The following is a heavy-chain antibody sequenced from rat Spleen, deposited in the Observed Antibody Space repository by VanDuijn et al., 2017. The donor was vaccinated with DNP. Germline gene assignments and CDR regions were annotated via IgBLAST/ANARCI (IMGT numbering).Heavy chain of an antibody. V-gene: IGHV5-27*01. CDR3: TTFAY. CDR2: IGSAAYAP. Sequence: EVQLVESGGGLVQPGRSLKLSCAASGFTFSAYYLAWVRQAPATGLEWVAYIGSAAYAPYYGDSVKGRFTISIDNAKSTLYLQMDSLRSEDTGTYYCTTFAYWGQGTLVTVSS. CDR1: GFTFSAYY. J-gene: IGHJ3*01.